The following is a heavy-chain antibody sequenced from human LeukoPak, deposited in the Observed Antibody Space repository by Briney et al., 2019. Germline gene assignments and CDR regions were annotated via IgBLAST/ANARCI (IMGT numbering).Heavy chain of an antibody. J-gene: IGHJ4*02. CDR2: ISGSGGST. CDR3: AKPYDSSGYYHHTFDY. D-gene: IGHD3-22*01. Sequence: GGSLRLSCAASGFTFSSYAMSWVRQAPGKGLEWVSAISGSGGSTYYADSVKGRFTISRDTSKNTTYLQMNSLRAEDTAVYYCAKPYDSSGYYHHTFDYWGQGTLVTVSS. V-gene: IGHV3-23*01. CDR1: GFTFSSYA.